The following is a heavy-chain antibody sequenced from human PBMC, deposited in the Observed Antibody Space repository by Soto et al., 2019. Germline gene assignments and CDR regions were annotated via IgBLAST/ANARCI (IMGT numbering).Heavy chain of an antibody. Sequence: GGSLRRSCAASGFTWSSYGMHCVRQAPGKGLEWVAAIRYDGSKKYYADSVKGRFTISRDNSKNTLYLQMNSLRADDTAVYFCAKWDGYGDSWGQGTLVTVSS. CDR1: GFTWSSYG. D-gene: IGHD5-12*01. J-gene: IGHJ5*01. CDR2: IRYDGSKK. V-gene: IGHV3-30*18. CDR3: AKWDGYGDS.